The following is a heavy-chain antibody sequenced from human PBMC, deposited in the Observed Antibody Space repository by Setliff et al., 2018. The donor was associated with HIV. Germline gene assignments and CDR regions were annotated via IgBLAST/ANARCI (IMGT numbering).Heavy chain of an antibody. D-gene: IGHD3-10*01. CDR1: GYTFTAYF. V-gene: IGHV1-2*02. J-gene: IGHJ5*02. CDR2: ISPNTGDT. Sequence: AASVKVSCKTAGYTFTAYFLQWVRQAPGQGLEWIGWISPNTGDTGIALKFQGGVTMTRDTSTSTTYLELDRLTYDDTAIYYCARGGYYTSGTWFDPWGQGTLVTVSS. CDR3: ARGGYYTSGTWFDP.